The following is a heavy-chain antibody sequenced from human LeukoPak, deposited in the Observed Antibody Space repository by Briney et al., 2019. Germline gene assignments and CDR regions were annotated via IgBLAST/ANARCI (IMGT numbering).Heavy chain of an antibody. CDR1: GFTFSSYW. CDR3: ARQRLGYCSGGSCPFDY. D-gene: IGHD2-15*01. V-gene: IGHV3-7*01. CDR2: IKQDGSEK. J-gene: IGHJ4*02. Sequence: GGSLRLSCAASGFTFSSYWMSWVRQAPGKGLEWMANIKQDGSEKYYVDSVKGRFTISRDNAKNSLYLQMNSLRAEDTAVYYCARQRLGYCSGGSCPFDYWGQGTLVTVSS.